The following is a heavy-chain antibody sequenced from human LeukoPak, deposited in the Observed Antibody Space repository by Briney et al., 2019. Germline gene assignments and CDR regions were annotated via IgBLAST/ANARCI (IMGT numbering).Heavy chain of an antibody. Sequence: SGRSLRLSCAASGFTFSRYGMRWVRQAPGKGLEWVAVISYDGSNTYYADSVKGRFTISRDNSKNTPYLQMNSLRTEDTAVYYCAKGGRSSWHNDYWGQGTLVTVSS. D-gene: IGHD6-13*01. CDR3: AKGGRSSWHNDY. CDR2: ISYDGSNT. V-gene: IGHV3-30*18. J-gene: IGHJ4*02. CDR1: GFTFSRYG.